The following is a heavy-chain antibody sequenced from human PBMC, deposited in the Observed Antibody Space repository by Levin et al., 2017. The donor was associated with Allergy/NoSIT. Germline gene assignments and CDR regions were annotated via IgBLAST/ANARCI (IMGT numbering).Heavy chain of an antibody. J-gene: IGHJ6*02. V-gene: IGHV3-53*01. Sequence: GESLKISCAASGFTVSSNYMSWVRQAPGKGLEWVSVIYSGGSTYYADSVKGRFTISRDNSKNTLYLQMNSLRAEDTAVYYCARDKDFMDVWGQGTTVTVSS. CDR1: GFTVSSNY. CDR2: IYSGGST. CDR3: ARDKDFMDV. D-gene: IGHD2-15*01.